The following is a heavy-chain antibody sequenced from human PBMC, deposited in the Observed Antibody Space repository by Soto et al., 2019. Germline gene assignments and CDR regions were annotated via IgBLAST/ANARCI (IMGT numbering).Heavy chain of an antibody. CDR3: ARGTRIAVAGTGIGNYYYGMDV. CDR1: GGSISSSSYY. CDR2: INHSGST. V-gene: IGHV4-39*07. J-gene: IGHJ6*02. D-gene: IGHD6-19*01. Sequence: LSLTCTVSGGSISSSSYYWGWIRQPPGKGLEWIGEINHSGSTNYNPSLKSRVTISVDTSKNQFSLKLSSVTAADTAVYYCARGTRIAVAGTGIGNYYYGMDVWGQGTTVTVSS.